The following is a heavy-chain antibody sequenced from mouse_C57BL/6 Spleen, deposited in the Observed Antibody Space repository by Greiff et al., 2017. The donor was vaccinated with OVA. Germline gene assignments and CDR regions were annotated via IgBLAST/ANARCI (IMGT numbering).Heavy chain of an antibody. Sequence: EVQVVESGGGLVKPGGSLKLSCAASGFTFSSYAMSWVRQTPEKRLEWVATISDGGSYTYYPDNVKGRFTISRDNAKNNLYLQMSHLKYEDTAMYYCARGIYYYGSSHWYFDVWGTGTTVTVSS. CDR1: GFTFSSYA. J-gene: IGHJ1*03. V-gene: IGHV5-4*01. D-gene: IGHD1-1*01. CDR2: ISDGGSYT. CDR3: ARGIYYYGSSHWYFDV.